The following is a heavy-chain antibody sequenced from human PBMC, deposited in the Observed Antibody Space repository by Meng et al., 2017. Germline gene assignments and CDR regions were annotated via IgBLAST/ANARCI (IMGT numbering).Heavy chain of an antibody. CDR1: GFTFSSYS. CDR2: ISSSSSYI. CDR3: ARDMTLAAAMVY. V-gene: IGHV3-21*01. J-gene: IGHJ4*02. D-gene: IGHD5-18*01. Sequence: VQVVESGGGLVQPGGSLRLSCAASGFTFSSYSMNWVRQAPGKGLEWVSSISSSSSYIYYADSVKGRFTISRDNAKNSLYLQMNSLRAEDTAVYYCARDMTLAAAMVYWGQGTLVTVSS.